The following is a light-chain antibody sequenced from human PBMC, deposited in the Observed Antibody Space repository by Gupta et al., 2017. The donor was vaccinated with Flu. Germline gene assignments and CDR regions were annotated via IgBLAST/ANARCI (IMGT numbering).Light chain of an antibody. V-gene: IGLV2-8*01. CDR3: SALAGSSVL. Sequence: QSALTQPPSASGSPGQSVTISCTGTSSDVGSYDYVSWYQQLPGNAPRLMIYEVNKRPSGVPDRFSGSKSGNTASLTVSGLQAEDEAYYYCSALAGSSVLFGGGTHLIGL. CDR2: EVN. CDR1: SSDVGSYDY. J-gene: IGLJ2*01.